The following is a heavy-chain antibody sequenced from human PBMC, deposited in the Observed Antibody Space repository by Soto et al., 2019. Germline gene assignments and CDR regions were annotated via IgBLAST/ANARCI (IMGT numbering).Heavy chain of an antibody. J-gene: IGHJ4*02. V-gene: IGHV3-23*01. CDR3: AKDPTETFLEWLSYYFDY. CDR1: GFTFSSYA. D-gene: IGHD3-3*02. Sequence: GGSLRLSCAASGFTFSSYAMSWVRQAPGKGLEWVSAISGSGGSTYYADSVKGRFTISRDNSKNTLYLQMNSLRAEDTAVYFCAKDPTETFLEWLSYYFDYWGQGTLVTVSS. CDR2: ISGSGGST.